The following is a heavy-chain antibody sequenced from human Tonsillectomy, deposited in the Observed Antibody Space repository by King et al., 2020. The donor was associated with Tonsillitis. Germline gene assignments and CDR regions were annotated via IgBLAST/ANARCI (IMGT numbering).Heavy chain of an antibody. Sequence: VQLQESGPGLVKPSETLSLSCTVSGGSISSFFWSWIRQPPGKGLEWIGYIFYSGATNYNPSLESRVTISLDTSKNHFSLKLSSVTAADTAVYYCARNFSPRDEIGWGDAFDIWGQGTMVTVSS. V-gene: IGHV4-59*01. CDR2: IFYSGAT. CDR1: GGSISSFF. J-gene: IGHJ3*02. CDR3: ARNFSPRDEIGWGDAFDI. D-gene: IGHD1-26*01.